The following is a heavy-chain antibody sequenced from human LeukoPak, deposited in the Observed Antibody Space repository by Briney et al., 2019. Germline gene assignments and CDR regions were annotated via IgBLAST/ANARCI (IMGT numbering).Heavy chain of an antibody. CDR3: ARGPAMTTVSWFDP. J-gene: IGHJ5*02. Sequence: SETLSLTCAVYGGSFSGYYWSWIRQPPGKGLEWIGEINHSGSTNYNPSLKSRVTISVDTSKNQFSLELSSVTAADTAVYYCARGPAMTTVSWFDPWGQGTLVTVSS. V-gene: IGHV4-34*01. CDR1: GGSFSGYY. D-gene: IGHD4-11*01. CDR2: INHSGST.